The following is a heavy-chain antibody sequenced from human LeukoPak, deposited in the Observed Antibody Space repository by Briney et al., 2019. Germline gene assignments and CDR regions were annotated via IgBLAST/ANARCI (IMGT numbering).Heavy chain of an antibody. J-gene: IGHJ6*03. CDR3: AKYPDMDV. V-gene: IGHV3-23*01. CDR1: GFTFSIYG. Sequence: GGSLRLSCAASGFTFSIYGMTWVRQAPGKGLEWVSAISGSGGSTYYADSVKGRFTIPRDNSKNTLYLQMNSLRAEDTAVYYCAKYPDMDVWGKGTTVTVSS. CDR2: ISGSGGST.